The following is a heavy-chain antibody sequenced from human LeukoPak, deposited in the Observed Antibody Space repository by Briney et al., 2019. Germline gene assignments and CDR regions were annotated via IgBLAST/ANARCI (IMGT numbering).Heavy chain of an antibody. CDR3: ARHGGNTVTTYYFDH. Sequence: SETLSLTCAVSGVSVNTNRYYWAWVRQPPGQGLEWIGTIYHSGSTYYNPSLKNRVAISVDPSNNHFSLNLAAVTAADTSVYFCARHGGNTVTTYYFDHWGQGILVTVSS. CDR1: GVSVNTNRYY. D-gene: IGHD4-11*01. V-gene: IGHV4-39*01. CDR2: IYHSGST. J-gene: IGHJ4*02.